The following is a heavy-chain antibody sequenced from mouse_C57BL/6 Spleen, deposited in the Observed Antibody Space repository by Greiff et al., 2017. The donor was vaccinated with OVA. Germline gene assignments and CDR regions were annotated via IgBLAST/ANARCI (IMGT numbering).Heavy chain of an antibody. J-gene: IGHJ2*01. V-gene: IGHV5-4*03. D-gene: IGHD2-1*01. CDR1: GFTFSSYA. CDR2: ISDGGSYT. CDR3: ARRGIYYGNYYFDY. Sequence: EVKLMESGGGLVKPGGSLKLSCAASGFTFSSYAMSWVRQTPEKRLEWVATISDGGSYTYYPDNVKGRFTISRDTAKNNLYMQMSQLKSEDTAMDYGARRGIYYGNYYFDYWGQGTTLTVSS.